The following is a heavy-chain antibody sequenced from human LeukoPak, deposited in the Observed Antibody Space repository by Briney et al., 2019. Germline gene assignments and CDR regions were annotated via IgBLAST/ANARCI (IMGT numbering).Heavy chain of an antibody. D-gene: IGHD2-2*01. J-gene: IGHJ6*02. Sequence: PSETLSLTCTVSGGSISSYYWSWIRQPPGKGLEWIGYIYYSGSTNYNPSLKSRVTISVDTSKNQFSLKLSSVTAADTAVYYCASSKVVPAAMGYYYYYYGMDVWGQGTTVTVSS. CDR3: ASSKVVPAAMGYYYYYYGMDV. V-gene: IGHV4-59*08. CDR1: GGSISSYY. CDR2: IYYSGST.